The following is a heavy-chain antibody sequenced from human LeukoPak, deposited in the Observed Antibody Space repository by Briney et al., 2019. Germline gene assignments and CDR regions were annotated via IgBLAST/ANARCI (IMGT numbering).Heavy chain of an antibody. V-gene: IGHV4-39*01. CDR2: IYYSGST. CDR3: ARWEGYFDY. J-gene: IGHJ4*02. Sequence: SETLSLTCTVSGGSISSSGYYWGWIRQPPGKGLEWIGSIYYSGSTYYNPSLKSRVTISVDTSKNQFSLKLSSVTAADTAVYYCARWEGYFDYWGQGTLVTVSS. D-gene: IGHD1-26*01. CDR1: GGSISSSGYY.